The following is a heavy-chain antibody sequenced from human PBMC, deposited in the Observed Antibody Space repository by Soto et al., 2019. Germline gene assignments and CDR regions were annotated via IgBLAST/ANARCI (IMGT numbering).Heavy chain of an antibody. CDR2: ISAYNGNT. CDR1: GYTFTSYG. J-gene: IGHJ4*02. Sequence: ASVKVSCKASGYTFTSYGISWVRQAPGQGLEWMGWISAYNGNTNYAQKLQGRVTMTTDTSTSTAYMELRSLRSDDTAVYYCARDSWHCSSTSCYSNFDSWGQGTLVTVSS. CDR3: ARDSWHCSSTSCYSNFDS. D-gene: IGHD2-2*01. V-gene: IGHV1-18*01.